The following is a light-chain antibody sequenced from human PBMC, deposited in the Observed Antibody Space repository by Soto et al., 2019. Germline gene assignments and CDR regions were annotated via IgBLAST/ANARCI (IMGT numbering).Light chain of an antibody. CDR3: QHYGSSWT. V-gene: IGKV3-20*01. CDR2: ATS. Sequence: EIVLTQSPGTLSLSPGERATLSCRASQSGRSKYIAWYQQRPGQAPRLLLYATSNRATGIPDRFSGSGSGTDFTLAISRLEPEAFAVYYCQHYGSSWTFGQGTKVEIK. J-gene: IGKJ1*01. CDR1: QSGRSKY.